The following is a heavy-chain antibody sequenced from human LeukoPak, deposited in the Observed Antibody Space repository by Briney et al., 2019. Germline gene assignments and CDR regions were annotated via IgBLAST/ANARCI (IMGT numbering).Heavy chain of an antibody. CDR2: IGDNGDST. Sequence: GGSLRLSCAASGFTFSSYAMSWVRQAPGKGLDWVSTIGDNGDSTYYADSVKGRFTISRDNSKNTLYLQMNSLRAQDTAVYYCAKYDYGGNPNEYYFDYWGQGTLVTVSS. J-gene: IGHJ4*02. V-gene: IGHV3-23*01. CDR3: AKYDYGGNPNEYYFDY. D-gene: IGHD4-23*01. CDR1: GFTFSSYA.